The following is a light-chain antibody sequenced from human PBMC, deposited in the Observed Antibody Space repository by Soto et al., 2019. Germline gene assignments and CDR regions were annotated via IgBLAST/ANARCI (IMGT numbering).Light chain of an antibody. J-gene: IGKJ4*01. V-gene: IGKV3-11*01. CDR2: DAS. CDR3: QQRSNWPLT. CDR1: QSVSSY. Sequence: EIVLTQSPATLSLSAGERGTLSCRASQSVSSYLAWYQQKPGQAPRLLIYDASNRATGIPARFSGSGSGTDFTLTISSLEPEDFAVYYCQQRSNWPLTFGGGTKVDIK.